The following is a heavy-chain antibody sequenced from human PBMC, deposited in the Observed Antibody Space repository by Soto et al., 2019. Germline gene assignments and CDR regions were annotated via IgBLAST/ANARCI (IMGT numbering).Heavy chain of an antibody. CDR2: IWPGDSDS. V-gene: IGHV5-51*01. CDR1: GYSFNTYW. D-gene: IGHD5-12*01. J-gene: IGHJ4*02. Sequence: GESLKISCKGSGYSFNTYWIAWVRQMPGKGLEWMGVIWPGDSDSRYSPSFQGQVTFSVDKSNTTVFLQWSSLKASDTAIYYCARLTGRGFDYYFEYWGQGTLVTVSS. CDR3: ARLTGRGFDYYFEY.